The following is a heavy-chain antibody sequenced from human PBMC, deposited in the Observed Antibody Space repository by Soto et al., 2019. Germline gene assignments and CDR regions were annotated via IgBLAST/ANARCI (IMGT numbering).Heavy chain of an antibody. CDR1: GYTFGYYG. Sequence: ASVKVSCKASGYTFGYYGISWVRQAPGQGPEWMGWISGYNGETKYAPKFQDRVTMTTDTSTSTAYMELRSLRSDDTAVYYCASSEDTAMVMGSNACDIWGQGTMVTVS. V-gene: IGHV1-18*01. CDR3: ASSEDTAMVMGSNACDI. CDR2: ISGYNGET. J-gene: IGHJ3*02. D-gene: IGHD5-18*01.